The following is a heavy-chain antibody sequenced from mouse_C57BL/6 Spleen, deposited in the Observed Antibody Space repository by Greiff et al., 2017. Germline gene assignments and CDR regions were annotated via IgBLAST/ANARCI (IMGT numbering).Heavy chain of an antibody. CDR1: GFTFSSYG. Sequence: VQLKESGGDLVKPGGSLKLSCAASGFTFSSYGMSWVRQTPDKRLEWVATISIGGSYTYYPDSVKGRFTISRDNAKNTLYLQMCSLKSEDTAMYYCASYDGYYFGGWGQGTTLTVAS. V-gene: IGHV5-6*01. J-gene: IGHJ2*01. D-gene: IGHD2-3*01. CDR3: ASYDGYYFGG. CDR2: ISIGGSYT.